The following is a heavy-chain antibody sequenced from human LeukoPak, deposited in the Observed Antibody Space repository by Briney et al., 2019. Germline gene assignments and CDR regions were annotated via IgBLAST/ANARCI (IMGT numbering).Heavy chain of an antibody. J-gene: IGHJ4*02. CDR2: ISWNSGSI. CDR3: AKDTSPYSSSSDFDY. Sequence: GRSLRLSCAASGFTFDDYAMHWVRRAPGKGLEWVSGISWNSGSIGYADSVKGRFTISRDNAKNSLYLQMNSLRAEDTALYYCAKDTSPYSSSSDFDYWGQGTLVTVSS. D-gene: IGHD6-6*01. CDR1: GFTFDDYA. V-gene: IGHV3-9*01.